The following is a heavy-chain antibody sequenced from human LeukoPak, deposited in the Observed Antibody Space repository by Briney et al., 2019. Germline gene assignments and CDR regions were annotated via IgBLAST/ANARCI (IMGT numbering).Heavy chain of an antibody. CDR1: GGSISSSSYY. Sequence: SETLSLTCTVSGGSISSSSYYWGWIRQPPGKGLEWIGSIYYSGSTYCNPSLKSRVTISVDTSKNQFSLKLSSVTAADTAVYYCARLSGYSYGYPDYFDYWGQGTLVTVSS. J-gene: IGHJ4*02. CDR3: ARLSGYSYGYPDYFDY. CDR2: IYYSGST. V-gene: IGHV4-39*01. D-gene: IGHD5-18*01.